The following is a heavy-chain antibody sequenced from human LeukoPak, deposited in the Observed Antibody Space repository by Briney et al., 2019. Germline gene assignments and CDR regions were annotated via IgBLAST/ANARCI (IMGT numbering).Heavy chain of an antibody. V-gene: IGHV4-59*01. CDR2: TYYNGST. D-gene: IGHD6-19*01. J-gene: IGHJ4*02. Sequence: SETLSLTCTVSGGSISSYYWSWILQPPRKELEWIGYTYYNGSTNYNPSLKNRVTISVDTSKNQFSLRLSSVTAADPAVYYCARIPYSSGWYGAGGVHYYFDYWGQGTLVTVSS. CDR1: GGSISSYY. CDR3: ARIPYSSGWYGAGGVHYYFDY.